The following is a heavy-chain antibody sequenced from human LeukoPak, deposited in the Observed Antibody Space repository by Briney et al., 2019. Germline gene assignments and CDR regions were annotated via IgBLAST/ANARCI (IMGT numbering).Heavy chain of an antibody. V-gene: IGHV3-7*01. J-gene: IGHJ4*02. CDR1: GFTFSSYW. D-gene: IGHD3-22*01. CDR2: IKQGGSEK. CDR3: ARDDSSGYYYGSSDY. Sequence: PGGSLRLSCAASGFTFSSYWMSWVRQAPGKGLEWVANIKQGGSEKYYVDSVKGRFTISRDNTKNSLYLQMNSLRAEDTAVYYCARDDSSGYYYGSSDYWGQGTLVTVSS.